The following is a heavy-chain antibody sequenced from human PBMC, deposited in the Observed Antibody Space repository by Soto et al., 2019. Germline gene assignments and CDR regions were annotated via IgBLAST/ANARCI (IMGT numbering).Heavy chain of an antibody. Sequence: QVQLVESGGGVVQPGMSLRLSCAASGFSFSYYAFHWVRQAPGKGLEWVVVISYDGSNKKYADSVKGRFTISRDHSKNTVYLEMNSLRPGDTAMYYCARSYSGSYPDASDIWGQGTMVTVAS. V-gene: IGHV3-30-3*01. J-gene: IGHJ3*02. CDR2: ISYDGSNK. CDR3: ARSYSGSYPDASDI. CDR1: GFSFSYYA. D-gene: IGHD1-26*01.